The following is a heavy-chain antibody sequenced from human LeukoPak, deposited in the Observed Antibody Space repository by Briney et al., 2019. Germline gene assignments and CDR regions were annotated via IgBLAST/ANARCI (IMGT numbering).Heavy chain of an antibody. CDR3: ARAGAHCGGDCYLDAFDI. J-gene: IGHJ3*02. D-gene: IGHD2-21*02. Sequence: GGSLRLSCAASGFTFSSYAMHWVRQAPGKGLEWVAVISYDGSNKYYADSVKGRFTISRDNSKNTLYLQMNSLRAEDTAVYYCARAGAHCGGDCYLDAFDIWGQGTMVTVSS. CDR2: ISYDGSNK. CDR1: GFTFSSYA. V-gene: IGHV3-30*04.